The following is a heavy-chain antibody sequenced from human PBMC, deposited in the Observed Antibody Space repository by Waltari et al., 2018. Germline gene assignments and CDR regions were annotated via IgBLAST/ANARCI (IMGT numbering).Heavy chain of an antibody. CDR2: INHSGST. CDR1: GGSFSGYY. V-gene: IGHV4-34*01. J-gene: IGHJ5*02. Sequence: LTCAVYGGSFSGYYWSWIRQPPGKGLEWIGEINHSGSTNYNPSLKSRVTISVDTSKNQFSLKLSSVTAADTAVYYCARILTKHIVVVNPRRWFDPWGQGTLVTVSS. D-gene: IGHD2-21*01. CDR3: ARILTKHIVVVNPRRWFDP.